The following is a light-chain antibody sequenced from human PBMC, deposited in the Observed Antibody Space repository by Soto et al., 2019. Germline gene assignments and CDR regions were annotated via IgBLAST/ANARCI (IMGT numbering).Light chain of an antibody. CDR2: GIS. J-gene: IGKJ5*01. CDR3: QQYSSWPLT. Sequence: EMVMTQSPATLSVSPGERATLSCRASQSVRSNFLAWYQQKPGQAPRLLIYGISTRATGIPARFSASGSGTEFTLNISSLQSEDFAVYYCQQYSSWPLTFGQGTRLEIK. CDR1: QSVRSN. V-gene: IGKV3-15*01.